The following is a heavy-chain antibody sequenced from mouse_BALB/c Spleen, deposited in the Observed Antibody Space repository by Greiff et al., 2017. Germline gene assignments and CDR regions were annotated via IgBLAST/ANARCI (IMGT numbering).Heavy chain of an antibody. CDR3: ARDGYDDYFDY. Sequence: EVKLMESGGGLVQPGGSRKLSCAASGFTFSSFGMHWVRQAPEKGLEWVAYISSGSSTIYYADTVKGRFTISRDNPKNTLFLQMTSLRSEDTAMYYCARDGYDDYFDYWGQGTTLTVSS. V-gene: IGHV5-17*02. J-gene: IGHJ2*01. CDR1: GFTFSSFG. CDR2: ISSGSSTI. D-gene: IGHD2-2*01.